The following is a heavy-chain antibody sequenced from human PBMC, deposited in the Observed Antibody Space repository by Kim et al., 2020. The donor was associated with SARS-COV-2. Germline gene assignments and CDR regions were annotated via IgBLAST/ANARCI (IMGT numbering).Heavy chain of an antibody. V-gene: IGHV4-4*02. CDR1: GGSISSSNW. J-gene: IGHJ6*02. Sequence: SETLSLTCAVSGGSISSSNWWSWVRQPPGKGLEWIGEIYHSGSTNYNPSLKSRVTISVDKSKNQFSLKLSSVTAADTAVYYCARYRGGHYSNYGGAYYYYVMYACAQATTALVS. D-gene: IGHD4-4*01. CDR2: IYHSGST. CDR3: ARYRGGHYSNYGGAYYYYVMYA.